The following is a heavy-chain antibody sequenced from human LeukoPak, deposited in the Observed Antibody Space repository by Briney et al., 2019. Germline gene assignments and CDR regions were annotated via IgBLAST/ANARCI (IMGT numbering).Heavy chain of an antibody. D-gene: IGHD3-9*01. CDR1: GFSFSTCE. CDR2: ISASGGTI. J-gene: IGHJ6*02. Sequence: GGSLRLSCAASGFSFSTCEMHWVRQAPGKGLDWVSSISASGGTIYYADSVKGRFTISRDNAKSSLHLQMNGLRAEDTAVYYCARRLPPYYDVLTDYYYYYGMDVWGQGTTVTVSS. CDR3: ARRLPPYYDVLTDYYYYYGMDV. V-gene: IGHV3-48*03.